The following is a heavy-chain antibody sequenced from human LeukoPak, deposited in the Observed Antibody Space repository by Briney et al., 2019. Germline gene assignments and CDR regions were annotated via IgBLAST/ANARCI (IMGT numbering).Heavy chain of an antibody. V-gene: IGHV1-18*01. CDR3: ARDSDAYYCSSTSCYRVLGNWFDP. D-gene: IGHD2-2*01. Sequence: ASVKVSCKAPGYTFTSYGISWVRQAPEQGLEWMGWISAYNGNTNCAQKLQGRVTMTTDTSTSTAYMELRSLRSDDTAVYYCARDSDAYYCSSTSCYRVLGNWFDPWGQGTLVTVSS. J-gene: IGHJ5*02. CDR2: ISAYNGNT. CDR1: GYTFTSYG.